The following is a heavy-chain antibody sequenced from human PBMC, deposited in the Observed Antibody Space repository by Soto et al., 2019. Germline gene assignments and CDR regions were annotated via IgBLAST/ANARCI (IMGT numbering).Heavy chain of an antibody. CDR2: IANDGRDK. Sequence: GGSLRLSCVVSGFTFRNYAMHWVRQAPDKGLEWVAVIANDGRDKHHADSVRGRFTISRDNSKNTLYLQMSSLTIEDTAVYLCAKDLAAPAQYFFDSWGQGALVTVSS. CDR1: GFTFRNYA. D-gene: IGHD3-3*02. CDR3: AKDLAAPAQYFFDS. V-gene: IGHV3-30*18. J-gene: IGHJ4*02.